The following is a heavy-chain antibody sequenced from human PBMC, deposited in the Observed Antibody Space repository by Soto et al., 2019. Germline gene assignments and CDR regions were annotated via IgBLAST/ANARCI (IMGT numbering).Heavy chain of an antibody. V-gene: IGHV3-21*01. D-gene: IGHD3-10*01. J-gene: IGHJ3*02. CDR2: ISSSSSYI. CDR1: GFTFSSYS. CDR3: ARVRGGDLKAFDI. Sequence: EVQLVESGGGLVKPGGSLRLSCAASGFTFSSYSMNWVRQAPGKGLEWVSSISSSSSYIYYADSVKGRFTISTDNAKNSLHLQMNSLRAEDTAVYYWARVRGGDLKAFDIWGQGTMVTVSS.